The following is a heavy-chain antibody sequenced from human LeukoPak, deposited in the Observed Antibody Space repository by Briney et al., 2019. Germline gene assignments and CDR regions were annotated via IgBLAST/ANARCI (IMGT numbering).Heavy chain of an antibody. CDR1: GFTFINAW. Sequence: GGSLRLSCAASGFTFINAWMAWVRQAPGKGLEWVGRIKAKAHGGTIEYAAPVKGRFTISRDDSKNTPYLQMNSLKTEDTAVYYCTTDGVGVEGATYDNWGQGTLVTVSS. V-gene: IGHV3-15*01. CDR2: IKAKAHGGTI. J-gene: IGHJ4*02. D-gene: IGHD1-26*01. CDR3: TTDGVGVEGATYDN.